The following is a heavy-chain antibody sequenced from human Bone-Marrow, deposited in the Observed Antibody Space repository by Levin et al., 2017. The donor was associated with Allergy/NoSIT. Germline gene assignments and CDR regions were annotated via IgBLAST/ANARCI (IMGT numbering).Heavy chain of an antibody. Sequence: PGESLKISCKASGYTFADFGISWVRQAPGQGLEWMGWINPYNGNTNYAQKFQGRVTMTTDTSTTIAYMELRSLRSDDTAVYYCARDHVGFDHGDYVDSGAFDIWGQGTMVTVSS. CDR3: ARDHVGFDHGDYVDSGAFDI. CDR2: INPYNGNT. D-gene: IGHD4-17*01. CDR1: GYTFADFG. V-gene: IGHV1-18*01. J-gene: IGHJ3*02.